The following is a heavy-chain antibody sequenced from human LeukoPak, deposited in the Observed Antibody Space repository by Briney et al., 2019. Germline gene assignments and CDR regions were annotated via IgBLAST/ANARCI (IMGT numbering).Heavy chain of an antibody. V-gene: IGHV5-10-1*01. CDR2: IDPSDSHT. CDR1: GYRFTNYW. CDR3: GYCPGDCYIPDY. J-gene: IGHJ4*02. D-gene: IGHD2-21*02. Sequence: GESLKISCKGSGYRFTNYWRNWVRQMHGKGLKWMGRIDPSDSHTYYSPSFQGHATISADKSINTAYLQWSSLQASDTAMYYCGYCPGDCYIPDYWGQGTLVTVSS.